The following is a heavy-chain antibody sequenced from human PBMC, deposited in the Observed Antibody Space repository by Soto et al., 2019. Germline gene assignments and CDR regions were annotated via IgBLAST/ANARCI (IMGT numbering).Heavy chain of an antibody. V-gene: IGHV3-30-3*01. Sequence: GGSLRLSCAASGFTFSSYAMHWVRQAPGKGLEWAAVISYDGSNKYYADSVKGRFTISRDNSKNTLYLQMNSLRAEDTAVYYCARVVGGALDYWGQGTLVTVSS. CDR1: GFTFSSYA. J-gene: IGHJ4*02. CDR3: ARVVGGALDY. CDR2: ISYDGSNK. D-gene: IGHD3-16*01.